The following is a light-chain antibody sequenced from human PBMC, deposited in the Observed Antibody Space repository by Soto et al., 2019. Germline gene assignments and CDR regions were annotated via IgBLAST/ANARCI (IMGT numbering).Light chain of an antibody. CDR1: QSVSRY. CDR3: QQRSNWGT. CDR2: DAS. Sequence: EIVLTQSPATLSLSPGERATLSCRASQSVSRYLACYQQKPGQAPRLLIYDASNRATGIPARFSGSGSGTDFTITISSLEPEDFAVYYWQQRSNWGTCGGGTTVEI. V-gene: IGKV3-11*01. J-gene: IGKJ4*01.